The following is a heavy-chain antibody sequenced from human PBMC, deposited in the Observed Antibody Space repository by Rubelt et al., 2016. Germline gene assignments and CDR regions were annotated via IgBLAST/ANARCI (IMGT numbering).Heavy chain of an antibody. Sequence: ESGGGLVQPGRSLRLSCAASGFTFSTYGIHWVRQAPGKGLEWVAIIWYDGGNKYYADSVKGRFTISRDNSKNTLYLQMNSLRVEDTGVYYCARDRVAVRGCFDSWGQGTLVTVSS. J-gene: IGHJ5*01. CDR3: ARDRVAVRGCFDS. CDR2: IWYDGGNK. V-gene: IGHV3-33*08. D-gene: IGHD6-6*01. CDR1: GFTFSTYG.